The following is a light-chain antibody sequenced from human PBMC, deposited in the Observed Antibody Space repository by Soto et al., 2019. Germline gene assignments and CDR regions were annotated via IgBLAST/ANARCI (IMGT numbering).Light chain of an antibody. CDR2: ERD. J-gene: IGLJ1*01. CDR3: CSSTSGTTHV. Sequence: QSALTQPASGAGSPGQWITISYTGTSSDFGSYEFVSWYQQHPGKVRTLIIYERDKRPSGVSHRFSGSKSGNTASLTISGLQAEDDPHYYCCSSTSGTTHVFGTGRKV. CDR1: SSDFGSYEF. V-gene: IGLV2-14*02.